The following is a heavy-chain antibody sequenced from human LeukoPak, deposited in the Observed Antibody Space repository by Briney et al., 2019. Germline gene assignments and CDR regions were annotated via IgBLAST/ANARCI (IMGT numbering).Heavy chain of an antibody. CDR2: IYYGGST. CDR3: ARERSGYSYGSFYFDY. D-gene: IGHD5-18*01. V-gene: IGHV4-59*01. J-gene: IGHJ4*02. CDR1: GGSISSYY. Sequence: PSETLSLTCTVSGGSISSYYWSWIRQPPGKGLEWIGYIYYGGSTNYNPSLKSRVTISVDTSKNQFSLKLSSVTAADTAVYYCARERSGYSYGSFYFDYWGQGTLVTVSS.